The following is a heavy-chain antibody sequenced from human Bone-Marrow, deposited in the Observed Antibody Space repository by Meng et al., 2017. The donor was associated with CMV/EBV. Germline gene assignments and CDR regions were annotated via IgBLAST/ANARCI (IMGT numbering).Heavy chain of an antibody. CDR2: IGTAGDT. Sequence: GESLKISCAASGFTFSSYDMHWVRQATGKGLEWVSAIGTAGDTYYPGSVKGRFTISRENAKNSLYLQMNSLRAGDTAVYYCARMSDDSSGWYFDLWGRGTLVTVSS. J-gene: IGHJ2*01. CDR1: GFTFSSYD. D-gene: IGHD3-22*01. CDR3: ARMSDDSSGWYFDL. V-gene: IGHV3-13*01.